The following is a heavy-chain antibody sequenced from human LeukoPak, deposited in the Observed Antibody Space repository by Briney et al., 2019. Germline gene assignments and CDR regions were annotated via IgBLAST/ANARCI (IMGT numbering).Heavy chain of an antibody. Sequence: SETLSLTCVVSGGSLSTHHWSWIRQPPGKGLEWIGSIYYGGYTYYNPSLKSRVTISVDTSKNQFSLKLSSVTAADTAIYYCQSRFLEWLLDYWGQGTLVTVSS. J-gene: IGHJ4*02. CDR1: GGSLSTHH. CDR2: IYYGGYT. D-gene: IGHD3-3*01. CDR3: QSRFLEWLLDY. V-gene: IGHV4-59*05.